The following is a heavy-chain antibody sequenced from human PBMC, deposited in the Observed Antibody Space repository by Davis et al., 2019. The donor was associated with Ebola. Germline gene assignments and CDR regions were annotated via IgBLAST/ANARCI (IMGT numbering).Heavy chain of an antibody. CDR2: AYHTGVT. Sequence: MPSETLSLTCVVSGGYIGSYYWSWIRQPPGKGLEWIGYAYHTGVTDYNPSLKSRATIAVEKLRNQFSLRLTSVAAADTAVYFCARGISPVLAVPLNSGYNWFDSWGQGTMVTVSS. V-gene: IGHV4-59*01. CDR1: GGYIGSYY. J-gene: IGHJ5*01. D-gene: IGHD1-26*01. CDR3: ARGISPVLAVPLNSGYNWFDS.